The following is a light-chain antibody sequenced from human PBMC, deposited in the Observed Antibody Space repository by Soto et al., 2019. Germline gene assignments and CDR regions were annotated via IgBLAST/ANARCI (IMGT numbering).Light chain of an antibody. CDR2: GAS. V-gene: IGKV3-15*01. J-gene: IGKJ1*01. CDR1: QRVSSN. CDR3: QQYNNWPPDRT. Sequence: EIVMTQSPATMYVSPGERATLSCRASQRVSSNLAWYQQKPDQAPRRLIYGASTRGTGIPARFSGSGSGTEVTLTISSLQAEDFAIYFCQQYNNWPPDRTFGQGTKVEIK.